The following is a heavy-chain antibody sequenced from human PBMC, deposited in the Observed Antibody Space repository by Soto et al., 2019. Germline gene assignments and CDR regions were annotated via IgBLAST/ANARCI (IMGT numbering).Heavy chain of an antibody. CDR1: GFTFSSYS. CDR2: ISSSSSTI. CDR3: AKAGFSSSWSPTYFDY. Sequence: GGSLRLSCAASGFTFSSYSMNWVRQAPGKGLEWVSYISSSSSTIYYADSVKGRFTISRDNAKNSLYLQMNSLRAEDTAVYYCAKAGFSSSWSPTYFDYWGQGTLVTVSS. V-gene: IGHV3-48*04. J-gene: IGHJ4*02. D-gene: IGHD6-13*01.